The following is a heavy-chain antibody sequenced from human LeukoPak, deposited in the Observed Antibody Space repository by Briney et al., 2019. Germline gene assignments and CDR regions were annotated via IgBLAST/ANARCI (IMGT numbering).Heavy chain of an antibody. Sequence: GGSLRLSCAASGFTFSSYSMNWVRQAPGKGLEWVSYISSSSSTIYYADSVKGRFTISRDNAKNSPYLQMNSLRAEDTAVYYCAREWYYDFWSGYPGALQFDPWAREPWSPSPQ. J-gene: IGHJ5*02. CDR3: AREWYYDFWSGYPGALQFDP. D-gene: IGHD3-3*01. CDR2: ISSSSSTI. CDR1: GFTFSSYS. V-gene: IGHV3-48*01.